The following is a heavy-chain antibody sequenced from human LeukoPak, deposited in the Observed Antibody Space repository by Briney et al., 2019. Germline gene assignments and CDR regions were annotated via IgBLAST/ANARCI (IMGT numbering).Heavy chain of an antibody. CDR3: ARKGPAFFDY. Sequence: ASVKVSCKASGYTFTTSMHWVRQAPGQGLEWMGWINPNSGGTNYGQKFQGRVTMTRDTSISTAYMELSRLRSDDTAVYYCARKGPAFFDYWGQGTLVTVSS. CDR1: GYTFTTS. CDR2: INPNSGGT. J-gene: IGHJ4*02. V-gene: IGHV1-2*02.